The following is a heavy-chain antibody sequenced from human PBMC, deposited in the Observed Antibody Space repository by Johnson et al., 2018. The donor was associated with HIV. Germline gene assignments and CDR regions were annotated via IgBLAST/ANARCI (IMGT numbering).Heavy chain of an antibody. CDR1: GFTFSSYG. V-gene: IGHV3-30*02. CDR3: AKDVIAAAGKGRANRSAFDI. Sequence: VQLVESGGGVVQPGGSLRLSCAASGFTFSSYGMHWVRQAPGKGLEWVAFIRYDGSNKYYADSVKGRFTISRDNSKNTLYLQMNSLRAEDTAVYYCAKDVIAAAGKGRANRSAFDIWGQGTMVTVSS. J-gene: IGHJ3*02. CDR2: IRYDGSNK. D-gene: IGHD6-13*01.